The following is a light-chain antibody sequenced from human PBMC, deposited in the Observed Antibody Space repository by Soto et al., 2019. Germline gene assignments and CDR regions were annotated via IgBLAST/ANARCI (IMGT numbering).Light chain of an antibody. Sequence: DIHLTQSPSTLSASVGDRVIITCRASQSISGWLAWYQQKPGKAPKLLIFDAFSLESGVPSRFSGSGSGTEFTLTISSLQPEDFATYYCQQLNSYPLTFGGGTKVDI. J-gene: IGKJ4*01. CDR3: QQLNSYPLT. V-gene: IGKV1-5*01. CDR2: DAF. CDR1: QSISGW.